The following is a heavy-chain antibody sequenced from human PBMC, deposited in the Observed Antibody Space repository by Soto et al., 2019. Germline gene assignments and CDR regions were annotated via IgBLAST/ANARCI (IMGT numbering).Heavy chain of an antibody. CDR2: LSWDGGST. CDR1: GFTIDDYT. V-gene: IGHV3-43*01. J-gene: IGHJ4*02. Sequence: CPVSGFTIDDYTMHRVRKAPGKGLEWVSLLSWDGGSTYYADSVKGRITISRDNSKNSLYLQMNSLRTEDTALYYCAKDMSPATPSKVSSWYGIVDFWGQGTLVTVSS. CDR3: AKDMSPATPSKVSSWYGIVDF. D-gene: IGHD6-13*01.